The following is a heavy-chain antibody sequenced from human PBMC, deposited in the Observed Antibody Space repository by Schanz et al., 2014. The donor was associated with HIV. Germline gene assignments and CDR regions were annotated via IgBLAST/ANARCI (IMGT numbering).Heavy chain of an antibody. J-gene: IGHJ4*02. CDR1: TFTFNNYD. D-gene: IGHD4-17*01. V-gene: IGHV3-23*01. CDR2: ISGNGGST. CDR3: AKNGDYAFYYFDY. Sequence: EVQLLESGGGLVQPGGSLRLSCAASTFTFNNYDMGWVRQAPGKGLEWVSGISGNGGSTYHADSVKGRFTISRDNSKNTLYLQINSLRVEDTAVYYCAKNGDYAFYYFDYWGQGTLVTVSS.